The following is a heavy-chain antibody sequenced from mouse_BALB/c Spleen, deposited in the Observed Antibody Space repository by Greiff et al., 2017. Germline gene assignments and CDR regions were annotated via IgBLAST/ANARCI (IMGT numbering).Heavy chain of an antibody. D-gene: IGHD2-3*01. Sequence: EVHLVESGGGLVQPGGSLKLSCAASGFTFSSYGMSWVRQTPDKRLELVATINSNGGSTYYPDSVKGRFTISRDNAKNTLYLQMSSLKSEDTAMYYCARDSLYDGYYQGAYWGQGTLVTVSA. J-gene: IGHJ3*01. CDR2: INSNGGST. CDR1: GFTFSSYG. V-gene: IGHV5-6-3*01. CDR3: ARDSLYDGYYQGAY.